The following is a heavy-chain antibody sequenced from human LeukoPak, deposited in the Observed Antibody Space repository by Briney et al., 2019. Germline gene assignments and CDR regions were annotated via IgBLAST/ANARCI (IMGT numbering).Heavy chain of an antibody. CDR2: ISSSGGNI. CDR1: GFTSSDNF. J-gene: IGHJ5*02. V-gene: IGHV3-11*01. Sequence: GGSLRLSCEGSGFTSSDNFLTWIRQTPGKGLEWVAYISSSGGNIHYADSVKGRFTISRDNAKNSLLLQMNSLRGEDTAVYYCARGRMVSTGLSSWGQGTLVSVSS. CDR3: ARGRMVSTGLSS. D-gene: IGHD5/OR15-5a*01.